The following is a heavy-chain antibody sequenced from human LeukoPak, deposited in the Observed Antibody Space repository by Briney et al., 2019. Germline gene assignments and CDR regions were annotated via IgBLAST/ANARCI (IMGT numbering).Heavy chain of an antibody. CDR1: GFTFSDYY. CDR2: ISSSGSTI. J-gene: IGHJ6*02. CDR3: ARGRGYGSGSYYGMDV. V-gene: IGHV3-11*01. Sequence: GGSLRLSCAASGFTFSDYYMSWIRQAPGKGLEWVSDISSSGSTIYYADSVKGRFTISGDNAKKSLYLQMNSLRAEDTAVYYCARGRGYGSGSYYGMDVWGQGTTVTVSS. D-gene: IGHD3-10*01.